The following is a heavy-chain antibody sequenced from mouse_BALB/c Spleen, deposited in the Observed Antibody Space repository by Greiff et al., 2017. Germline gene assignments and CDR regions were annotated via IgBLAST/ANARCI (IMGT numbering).Heavy chain of an antibody. CDR3: ARGRVRYYYAMDY. Sequence: VQLQQSGAELVKPGASVKLSCTASGFNIKDTYMHWVKQRPEQGLEWIGRIDPANGNTKYDPKFQGKATITADTSSNTAYLQLSSLTSEDTAVYYCARGRVRYYYAMDYWGQGTSVTVSS. J-gene: IGHJ4*01. CDR2: IDPANGNT. V-gene: IGHV14-3*02. D-gene: IGHD2-14*01. CDR1: GFNIKDTY.